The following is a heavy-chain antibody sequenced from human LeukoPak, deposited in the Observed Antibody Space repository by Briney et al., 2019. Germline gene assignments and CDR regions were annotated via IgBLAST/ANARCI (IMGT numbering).Heavy chain of an antibody. D-gene: IGHD3-22*01. Sequence: GGSLRLSCAASGFTFSDYYMSWIRQAPGKGLEWVSHISRSGSTRYYADSLKGRFTISRDNAKNSLYLQMNSLRAEDTAVYYCARTAYYYDSSGYDDALDIWGQGTMVTVSS. CDR3: ARTAYYYDSSGYDDALDI. J-gene: IGHJ3*02. V-gene: IGHV3-11*01. CDR1: GFTFSDYY. CDR2: ISRSGSTR.